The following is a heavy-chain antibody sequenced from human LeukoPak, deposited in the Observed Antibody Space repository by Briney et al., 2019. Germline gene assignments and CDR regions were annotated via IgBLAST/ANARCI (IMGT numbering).Heavy chain of an antibody. J-gene: IGHJ4*02. V-gene: IGHV3-48*03. Sequence: GGSLRLSCAASGFTFRSFEMNWVRQAPGKGLEWVSYISAGGTTIYYADSVKGRFTISRDNAKNSLYLQMNSLRAEDTAVYYCARDHSTVTTWVDHWGQGTLVTVSS. CDR1: GFTFRSFE. CDR3: ARDHSTVTTWVDH. CDR2: ISAGGTTI. D-gene: IGHD4-17*01.